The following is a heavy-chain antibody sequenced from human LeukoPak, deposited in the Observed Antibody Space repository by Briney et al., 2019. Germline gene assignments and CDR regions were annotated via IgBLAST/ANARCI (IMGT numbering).Heavy chain of an antibody. J-gene: IGHJ4*02. CDR3: ARDRGYYGDYGFDY. CDR1: GGSISSYY. D-gene: IGHD4-17*01. CDR2: IYTGGST. V-gene: IGHV4-4*07. Sequence: SETLSLTCTVSGGSISSYYWSWIRQPAGKGLEWIGRIYTGGSTDYNPSLKSRVTISVDKSKNQFSLKLSSVTAADTAVYYCARDRGYYGDYGFDYWGQGTLVTVSS.